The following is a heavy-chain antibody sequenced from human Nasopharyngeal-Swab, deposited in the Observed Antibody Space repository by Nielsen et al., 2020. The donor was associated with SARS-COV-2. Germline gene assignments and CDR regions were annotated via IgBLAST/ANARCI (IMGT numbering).Heavy chain of an antibody. D-gene: IGHD3-10*01. CDR1: GFTFSGSA. V-gene: IGHV3-73*01. Sequence: GESLKISCAASGFTFSGSAMHWVRQASGKGLEWVGRIRSKANSYATAYAASVEGRFTISRDDSKNTAYLQMNSLKTEDTAVYYCTRRAESGDDAFDIWGQGTMVTVSS. CDR2: IRSKANSYAT. CDR3: TRRAESGDDAFDI. J-gene: IGHJ3*02.